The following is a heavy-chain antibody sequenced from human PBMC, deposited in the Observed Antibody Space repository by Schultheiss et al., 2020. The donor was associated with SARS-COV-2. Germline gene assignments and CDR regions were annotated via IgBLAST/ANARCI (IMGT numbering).Heavy chain of an antibody. V-gene: IGHV4-59*01. D-gene: IGHD1-26*01. J-gene: IGHJ6*02. CDR1: GGSISSYY. CDR3: ARDSGRYYYYGMDV. CDR2: IYYSGST. Sequence: SQTLSLTCTVSGGSISSYYWSWIRQHPGKGLEWIGYIYYSGSTYYNPSLKSRVTISVDTSKNQFSLKLSSVTAADTAVYYCARDSGRYYYYGMDVWGQGTTVTVSS.